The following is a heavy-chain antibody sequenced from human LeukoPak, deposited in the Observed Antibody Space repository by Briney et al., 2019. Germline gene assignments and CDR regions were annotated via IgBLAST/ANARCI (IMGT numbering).Heavy chain of an antibody. V-gene: IGHV3-23*01. D-gene: IGHD1-26*01. J-gene: IGHJ4*02. CDR3: AKVVSGFHFDC. CDR1: GFTFSTFG. CDR2: ITGSGATT. Sequence: GGSLRLSCAASGFTFSTFGMSWVRRAPGKGPEWVSGITGSGATTYYADSVKGRFTISRDNSQNTLYLQMNTLRADDTAVYYCAKVVSGFHFDCWGQGTLVTVSS.